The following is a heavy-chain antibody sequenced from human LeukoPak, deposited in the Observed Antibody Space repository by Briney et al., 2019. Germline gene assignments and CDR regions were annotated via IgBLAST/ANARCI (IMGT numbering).Heavy chain of an antibody. Sequence: ASVKVSCKASGYTFTSYAMNWVRQAPGQGLEWMGWINTKTGKPTYAQGFTGRFVFSLDTSVSTAYLQLSSLKAEDTAVYYCATIFGGNPFDYWGQGTLVTVSS. CDR3: ATIFGGNPFDY. CDR1: GYTFTSYA. J-gene: IGHJ4*02. CDR2: INTKTGKP. D-gene: IGHD3-3*01. V-gene: IGHV7-4-1*02.